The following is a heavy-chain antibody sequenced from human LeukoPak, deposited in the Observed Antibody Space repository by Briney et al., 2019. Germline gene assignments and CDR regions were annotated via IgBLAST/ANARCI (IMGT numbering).Heavy chain of an antibody. CDR1: GFTFSSYS. D-gene: IGHD5-18*01. J-gene: IGHJ4*02. CDR3: ARVGDDTAMVSNY. V-gene: IGHV3-21*01. Sequence: GGSLRLSCAASGFTFSSYSMNWVRQAPGKGLEWVSSISSSSSYIYYADSVKGRFTISRDNAKNSLYLQMNSLRAEDTAVYYCARVGDDTAMVSNYWGQGTLLTVSS. CDR2: ISSSSSYI.